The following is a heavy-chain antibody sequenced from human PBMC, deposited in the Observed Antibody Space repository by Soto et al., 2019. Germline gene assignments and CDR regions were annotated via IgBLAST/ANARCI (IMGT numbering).Heavy chain of an antibody. J-gene: IGHJ4*02. V-gene: IGHV4-4*07. CDR3: ARGMTPPGAPAWYYFDS. D-gene: IGHD2-8*02. CDR2: FSLSGTT. CDR1: GASITGSFF. Sequence: SETLSLTCTVSGASITGSFFWSWIRQPAGKGLEWIGRFSLSGTTNYNPSLRSRVTMSADVSKNQFSLRLTSVTAADTALYYCARGMTPPGAPAWYYFDSWGQGTLVTVS.